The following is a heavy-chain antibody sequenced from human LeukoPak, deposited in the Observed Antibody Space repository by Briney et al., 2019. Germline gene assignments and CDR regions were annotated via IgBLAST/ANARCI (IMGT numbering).Heavy chain of an antibody. CDR1: GFTFSSYS. D-gene: IGHD1-26*01. CDR3: ASTRGLSGAFDI. Sequence: GGSLRLSCAASGFTFSSYSMNWVRQAPGKGLEWVSSISSSSSYIYYADSVKGRFTISRDNAKNSLYLRMNSLRAEDTAVYYCASTRGLSGAFDIWGQGTMVTVSS. CDR2: ISSSSSYI. J-gene: IGHJ3*02. V-gene: IGHV3-21*01.